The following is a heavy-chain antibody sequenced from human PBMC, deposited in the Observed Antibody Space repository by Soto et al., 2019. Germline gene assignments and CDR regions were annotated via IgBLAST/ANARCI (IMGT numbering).Heavy chain of an antibody. J-gene: IGHJ5*02. CDR2: IYYSGIT. CDR3: ARQVRHIVVVTAILGWFDP. CDR1: GGSISSSSDY. D-gene: IGHD2-21*02. V-gene: IGHV4-39*01. Sequence: SETLSLTCTVSGGSISSSSDYWGWIRQPPGKGLEWIASIYYSGITYYNPSLKSRVTMSVDTSKNQFSLKLRSVTAADTAVYYCARQVRHIVVVTAILGWFDPWGQGTLVTVSS.